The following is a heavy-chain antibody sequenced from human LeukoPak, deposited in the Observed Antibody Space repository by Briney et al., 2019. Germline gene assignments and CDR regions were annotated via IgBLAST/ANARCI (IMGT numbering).Heavy chain of an antibody. J-gene: IGHJ5*02. V-gene: IGHV4-4*07. CDR3: ARTHSSRYNWFDP. CDR2: IYTTGST. Sequence: SETLSLTCTVSGGAISSYYWSWIRQPAGKGLEWIGRIYTTGSTNYNPSLKSRVTMSVDTSKNQFSLTLSSVTAADTAVYYCARTHSSRYNWFDPWGQGTLVTVSS. CDR1: GGAISSYY. D-gene: IGHD6-13*01.